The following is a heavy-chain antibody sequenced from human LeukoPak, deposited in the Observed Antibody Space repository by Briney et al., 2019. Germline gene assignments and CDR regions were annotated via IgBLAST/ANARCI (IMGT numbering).Heavy chain of an antibody. V-gene: IGHV3-21*01. CDR3: ARAAAGYGTSRIDY. Sequence: GGSLRLSCAASGFTFSSYAMHWVRQAPGKGLEWVSSINSSTSHIYYADSVKGRFTISRDNAKNSLYLQMNSLRAEDTALYYCARAAAGYGTSRIDYWGQGTLVTVSS. J-gene: IGHJ4*02. CDR1: GFTFSSYA. CDR2: INSSTSHI. D-gene: IGHD6-13*01.